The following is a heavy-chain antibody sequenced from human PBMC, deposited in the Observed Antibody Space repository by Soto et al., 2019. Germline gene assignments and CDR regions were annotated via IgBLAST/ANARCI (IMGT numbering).Heavy chain of an antibody. CDR1: GGSISRYF. CDR2: IFYTGGT. Sequence: QVQLQESGPGLVRPSETLSLTCTVSGGSISRYFWRWIRQSPGKGLEWIGYIFYTGGTTYNPSLKSRVTISIDTSKNPFSLKLSSLTAADTAVYYCAHFSALEWFDPWGQGTLVTVSS. D-gene: IGHD1-1*01. J-gene: IGHJ5*02. V-gene: IGHV4-59*01. CDR3: AHFSALEWFDP.